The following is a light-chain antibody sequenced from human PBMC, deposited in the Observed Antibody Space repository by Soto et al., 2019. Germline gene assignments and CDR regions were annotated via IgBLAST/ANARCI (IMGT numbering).Light chain of an antibody. V-gene: IGKV1-39*01. J-gene: IGKJ2*01. CDR1: QSISSY. CDR3: QQSYSTLPYT. CDR2: AAS. Sequence: DIQMTQSPSSLSASVGDRVTITCRASQSISSYLNWYQQKPGKAPKLLIYAASSLQSGVPSRFSGSGSGTDFTLTIRSVQPEDFATYYCQQSYSTLPYTFGQGTKLEIK.